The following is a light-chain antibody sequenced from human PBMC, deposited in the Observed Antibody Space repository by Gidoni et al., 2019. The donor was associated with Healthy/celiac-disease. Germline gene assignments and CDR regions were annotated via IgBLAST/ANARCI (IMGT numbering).Light chain of an antibody. CDR3: QVWDSSSDLVV. Sequence: SSVLTQPPSVSVAPGQTARITCGGNNIGSKSVHWYQQKPGQAPVLVVYDDSDRPSGIPQPFSGSNSGNTATVTISRVEAGDEADYYCQVWDSSSDLVVFGGGTKLTVL. CDR1: NIGSKS. CDR2: DDS. J-gene: IGLJ2*01. V-gene: IGLV3-21*02.